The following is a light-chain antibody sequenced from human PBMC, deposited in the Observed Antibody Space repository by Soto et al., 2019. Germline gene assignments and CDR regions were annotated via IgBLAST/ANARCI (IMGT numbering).Light chain of an antibody. V-gene: IGKV1-9*01. CDR3: QQLDNFPLT. J-gene: IGKJ5*01. Sequence: IRLPQTPYTLSASLGDRLTITGRASQGISSYLAWLQQQPGKAPKLLIYAASTLQSGVPSRFSGSGSGTDFTLTISSLQPEDFATYYCQQLDNFPLTFCQGARLEIK. CDR2: AAS. CDR1: QGISSY.